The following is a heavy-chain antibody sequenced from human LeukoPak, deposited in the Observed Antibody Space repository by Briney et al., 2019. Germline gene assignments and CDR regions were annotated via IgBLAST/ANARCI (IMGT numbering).Heavy chain of an antibody. V-gene: IGHV3-74*01. J-gene: IGHJ3*01. CDR2: ITPDGSNT. Sequence: GGSLRLSCTASGFTFSTYWMHWVRQVPGKGLLWVSRITPDGSNTNYADSVKGRFTVSRDNAKNTLYLQVDSLRVEDTAVYYCTRDLGHNPVADMDAFDLWGQGTMVTVSS. CDR1: GFTFSTYW. D-gene: IGHD1-14*01. CDR3: TRDLGHNPVADMDAFDL.